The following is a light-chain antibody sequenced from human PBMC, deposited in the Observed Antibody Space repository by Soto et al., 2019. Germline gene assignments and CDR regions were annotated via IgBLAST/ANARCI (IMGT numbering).Light chain of an antibody. Sequence: DIQMTQSPSTLSASVGDRVTITCRASQSISSWLAWYQQKPGKAPKLLIYDASTFESGVPSRFSGSGSGTEFTLTISSLQPDDFAIYYCQQYNSYSWTFGQGPKVEIK. J-gene: IGKJ1*01. CDR2: DAS. V-gene: IGKV1-5*01. CDR1: QSISSW. CDR3: QQYNSYSWT.